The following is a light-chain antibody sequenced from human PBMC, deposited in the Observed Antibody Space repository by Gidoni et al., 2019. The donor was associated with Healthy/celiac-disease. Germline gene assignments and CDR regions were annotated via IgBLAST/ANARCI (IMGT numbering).Light chain of an antibody. CDR2: AAS. Sequence: DIQMTQSPSSLSASVVDRVTITSRASQSISSYFNWYQQKPGKAPKLLIYAASSLQSGVPSRFSGSGSGTDFTLTISSLQPEDFATYYCQQSYRTFGQGTKVEIK. CDR3: QQSYRT. V-gene: IGKV1-39*01. J-gene: IGKJ1*01. CDR1: QSISSY.